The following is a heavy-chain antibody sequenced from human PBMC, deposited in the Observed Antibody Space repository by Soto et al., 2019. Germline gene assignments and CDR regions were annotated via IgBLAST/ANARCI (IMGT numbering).Heavy chain of an antibody. V-gene: IGHV1-69*13. J-gene: IGHJ5*02. Sequence: ASVKVSCKASGGTFSSYAISWVRQAPGQGLEWMGGIIPIFGTANYAQKFQGRVTITADESTSTAYMELSSLRSEDTAVYYCARGGTAMVTGWFDPWGQGTLVTVSS. CDR2: IIPIFGTA. CDR3: ARGGTAMVTGWFDP. D-gene: IGHD5-18*01. CDR1: GGTFSSYA.